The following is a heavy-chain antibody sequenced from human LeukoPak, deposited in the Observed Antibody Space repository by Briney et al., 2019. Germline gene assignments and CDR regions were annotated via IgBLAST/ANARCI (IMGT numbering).Heavy chain of an antibody. Sequence: PGGSLRLSCAASGFTFSSYGMHWVRQAPGKGLEWVAVIWYDGSNKYYADSVKGRFTISRDNSKSTPYLQMNSLRAEDTAVYYCARDWGPLGTPKYYFDYWGQGTLVTVSS. CDR2: IWYDGSNK. CDR1: GFTFSSYG. V-gene: IGHV3-33*01. J-gene: IGHJ4*02. CDR3: ARDWGPLGTPKYYFDY. D-gene: IGHD7-27*01.